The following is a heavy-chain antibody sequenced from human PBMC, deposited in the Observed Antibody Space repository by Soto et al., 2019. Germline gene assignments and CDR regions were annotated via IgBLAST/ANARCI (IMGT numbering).Heavy chain of an antibody. CDR1: GFTFSSYA. CDR3: AKTINLYDSSGYYYHFDY. CDR2: ISGSGGST. Sequence: GGSLRLSCSASGFTFSSYAMSWVRQAPGKGLEWVSAISGSGGSTYYADSVKGRFTISRDNSKNTLYLQMNSLRAEDTAVYYCAKTINLYDSSGYYYHFDYWGQGTLVTVSS. J-gene: IGHJ4*02. V-gene: IGHV3-23*01. D-gene: IGHD3-22*01.